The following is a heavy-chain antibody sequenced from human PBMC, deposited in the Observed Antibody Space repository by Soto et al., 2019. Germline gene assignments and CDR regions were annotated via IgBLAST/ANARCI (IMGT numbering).Heavy chain of an antibody. J-gene: IGHJ4*02. Sequence: QVQLVQSGAVVKKPGASVKVSCKASGYTLTSYNINWVRQAPGQGLEWMGWMDPNSGDTGNTQKFQGRVTMTRDIARGTDYMERSNRRSEDTAGYYRARQRSQDGSGNDGHRGQGTLVTVSS. CDR3: ARQRSQDGSGNDGH. D-gene: IGHD3-10*01. V-gene: IGHV1-8*01. CDR2: MDPNSGDT. CDR1: GYTLTSYN.